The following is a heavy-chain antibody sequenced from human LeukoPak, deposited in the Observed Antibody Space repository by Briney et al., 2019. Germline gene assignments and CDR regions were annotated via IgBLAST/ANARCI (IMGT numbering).Heavy chain of an antibody. D-gene: IGHD6-19*01. CDR2: ISSNGGST. V-gene: IGHV3-64D*06. CDR1: GFTFSSYA. Sequence: QSGGSLTLSCSASGFTFSSYAMHWVRQAPGKGLDYVSAISSNGGSTYYADSVKGRFTISRDNSKNTLYLQMSSLRAEDTAVYYCVKEGYSSGWDGDWGQGTLVTVSS. CDR3: VKEGYSSGWDGD. J-gene: IGHJ4*02.